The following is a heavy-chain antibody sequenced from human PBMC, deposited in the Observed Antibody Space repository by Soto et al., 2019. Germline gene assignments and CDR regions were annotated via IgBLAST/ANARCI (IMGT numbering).Heavy chain of an antibody. CDR3: ARIWVGVSYGAYPGYYDGKDV. J-gene: IGHJ6*02. D-gene: IGHD5-18*01. V-gene: IGHV2-70*01. Sequence: ESGPTMVNPTQTLTLTFTFSGFSLSTSGMCVSWIRQPPGKALEWLALIDWDDDKYYSTSLKTRLTISKDTSKNQVVLTMTNMDPGDTAAYYCARIWVGVSYGAYPGYYDGKDVSGQGPTATV. CDR2: IDWDDDK. CDR1: GFSLSTSGMC.